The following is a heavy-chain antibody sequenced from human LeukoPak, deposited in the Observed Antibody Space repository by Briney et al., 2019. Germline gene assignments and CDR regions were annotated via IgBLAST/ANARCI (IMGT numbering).Heavy chain of an antibody. J-gene: IGHJ4*02. CDR1: GGSFSGYY. V-gene: IGHV4-34*01. Sequence: SETLSLTCAVSGGSFSGYYWSWIRQPPGKGLEWIGEINHSGSTNYNPSLKSRVTISVDTSKNQFSLKLSSVTAADTAVYYCARRDCSSTSCYQVDYWGQGTLVTVSS. CDR3: ARRDCSSTSCYQVDY. D-gene: IGHD2-2*01. CDR2: INHSGST.